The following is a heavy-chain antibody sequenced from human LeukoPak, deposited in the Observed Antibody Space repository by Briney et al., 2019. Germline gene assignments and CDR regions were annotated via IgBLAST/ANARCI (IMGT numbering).Heavy chain of an antibody. J-gene: IGHJ6*02. Sequence: ASVKVSCKASGNSISNYAVSWVRQAPGQGLEWMGGIIPIFGTANYAQKFQGRVTITADESTSTAYMELSSLRSEDTAVYYCARVGSGWSFLYGMDVWGQGTTVTVSS. CDR3: ARVGSGWSFLYGMDV. CDR1: GNSISNYA. CDR2: IIPIFGTA. V-gene: IGHV1-69*13. D-gene: IGHD6-19*01.